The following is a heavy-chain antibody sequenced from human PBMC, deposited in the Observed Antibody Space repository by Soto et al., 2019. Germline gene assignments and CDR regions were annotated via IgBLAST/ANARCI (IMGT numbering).Heavy chain of an antibody. Sequence: ASVKVSCKASGYTFTSYGISWVRQSPGQRLEWMGWISAYNGNTNYAQKLQGRVTMTTDTSTSTAYMELRSLRSDDTAVYYCARDAVAGSFDYWGRGTRVTFSS. D-gene: IGHD6-19*01. J-gene: IGHJ4*02. CDR3: ARDAVAGSFDY. V-gene: IGHV1-18*04. CDR1: GYTFTSYG. CDR2: ISAYNGNT.